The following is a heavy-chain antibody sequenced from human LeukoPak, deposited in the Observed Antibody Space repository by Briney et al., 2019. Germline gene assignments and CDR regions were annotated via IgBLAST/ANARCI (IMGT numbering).Heavy chain of an antibody. CDR2: INPNSGGT. CDR3: ARDHRGGYYGSGSYYPLYYFDY. V-gene: IGHV1-2*02. Sequence: ASVKVSCKASGYTFIGYYMHWVRQAPGQGLEWMGWINPNSGGTNYAQKFQGRVTMTRDTSISTAYMELSRLRSDDTALYYCARDHRGGYYGSGSYYPLYYFDYWGQGTLVTVSS. J-gene: IGHJ4*02. CDR1: GYTFIGYY. D-gene: IGHD3-10*01.